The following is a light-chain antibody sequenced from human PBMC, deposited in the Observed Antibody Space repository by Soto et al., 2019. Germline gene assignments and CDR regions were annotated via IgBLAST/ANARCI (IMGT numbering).Light chain of an antibody. CDR1: SGSIASNY. CDR2: EDN. Sequence: NFMLTQPHSVSESPGKTVIISCTRSSGSIASNYVQWYQQRPGSSPTTVIYEDNQRPSGVPDRFSGSIDSSSNSASLTISGLETEDEADYYCQSYDATIQVFGGGIKVTVL. J-gene: IGLJ3*02. V-gene: IGLV6-57*01. CDR3: QSYDATIQV.